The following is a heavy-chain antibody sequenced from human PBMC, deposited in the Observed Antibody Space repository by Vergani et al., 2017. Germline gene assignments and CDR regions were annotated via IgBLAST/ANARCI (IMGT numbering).Heavy chain of an antibody. J-gene: IGHJ4*02. CDR3: AKEKKLPGGDCLDY. D-gene: IGHD2-21*01. CDR1: GFTFSSYG. CDR2: ISYDGSNK. V-gene: IGHV3-30*18. Sequence: QVQLVESGGGVVQPGRSLRLSCAASGFTFSSYGMHWVRQAPGKGLEWVAVISYDGSNKYYADSVKGRFTISRDNSKNTLYLQMNSLRAEDTAVYYCAKEKKLPGGDCLDYWGQGTLVTVSS.